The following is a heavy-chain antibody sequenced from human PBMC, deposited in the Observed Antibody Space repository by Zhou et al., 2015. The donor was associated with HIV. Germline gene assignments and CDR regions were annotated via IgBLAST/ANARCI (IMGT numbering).Heavy chain of an antibody. D-gene: IGHD3-22*01. J-gene: IGHJ2*01. CDR1: GGTFSSYA. CDR3: ARVKAVGGDSSGYLRDGSYWYFDL. Sequence: QVQLVQSGAEVKKPGSSVKVSCKASGGTFSSYAISWVRQAPGQGLEWMGGIIPIFGTANYAQKFQGRVTITADESTSTAYMELSSLRSEDTAVYYCARVKAVGGDSSGYLRDGSYWYFDLWGRGTLVTVSS. CDR2: IIPIFGTA. V-gene: IGHV1-69*01.